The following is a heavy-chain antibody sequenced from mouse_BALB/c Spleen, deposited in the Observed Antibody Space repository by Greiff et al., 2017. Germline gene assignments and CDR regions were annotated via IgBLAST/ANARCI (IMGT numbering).Heavy chain of an antibody. CDR2: ISSGSSTI. V-gene: IGHV5-17*02. CDR1: GFTFSSFG. Sequence: EVKVVESGGGLVQPGGSRKLSCAASGFTFSSFGMHWVRQAPEKGLEWVAYISSGSSTIYYADTVKGRFTISRDNPKNTLFLQMTSLRSEDTAMYYCARGDGNYVYFDYWGQGTTLTVSS. CDR3: ARGDGNYVYFDY. J-gene: IGHJ2*01. D-gene: IGHD2-1*01.